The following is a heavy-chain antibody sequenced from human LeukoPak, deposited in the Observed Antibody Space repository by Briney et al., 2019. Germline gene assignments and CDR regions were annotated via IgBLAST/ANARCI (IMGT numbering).Heavy chain of an antibody. Sequence: GGSLRLSCATSGFTLSKYGMHWVRRAPGKGLEWVTFIWHDGSHQNYADSVKGRFTISRDRSKNTVFLQMNSLRVEDTAVYYCARDISESYFDYWGQGTLVTVSS. D-gene: IGHD1-26*01. CDR2: IWHDGSHQ. CDR1: GFTLSKYG. V-gene: IGHV3-33*01. CDR3: ARDISESYFDY. J-gene: IGHJ4*02.